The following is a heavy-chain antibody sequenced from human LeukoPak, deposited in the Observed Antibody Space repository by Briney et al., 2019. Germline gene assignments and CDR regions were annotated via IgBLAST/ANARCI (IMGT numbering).Heavy chain of an antibody. D-gene: IGHD3-10*01. CDR1: GGSISISSYY. CDR3: ARELGSGSGSYYYFDY. Sequence: PSETLSLTCTVSGGSISISSYYWGWIRQPPGKGLEWIGYIYYSGSTNFNPSLKSRVTISVDTSKNQFSLKLSSVTAADTAVYYCARELGSGSGSYYYFDYWGQGTLVAVSS. J-gene: IGHJ4*02. CDR2: IYYSGST. V-gene: IGHV4-61*01.